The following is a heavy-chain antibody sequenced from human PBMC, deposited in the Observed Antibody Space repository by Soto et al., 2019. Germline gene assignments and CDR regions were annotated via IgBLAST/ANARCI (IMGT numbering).Heavy chain of an antibody. D-gene: IGHD2-2*01. CDR2: IYYSGST. J-gene: IGHJ3*02. CDR3: ARRRRVPAAIGACDI. Sequence: QLQLQESGPGLVKPSETLSLTCTVSGGSISSSSYYWGWIRQPPGKGLEWIGSIYYSGSTYNNPSIKGRGNISVDTSKNQFSLKLSSVTAADTAVYYCARRRRVPAAIGACDIWGQGTMVTVSS. CDR1: GGSISSSSYY. V-gene: IGHV4-39*01.